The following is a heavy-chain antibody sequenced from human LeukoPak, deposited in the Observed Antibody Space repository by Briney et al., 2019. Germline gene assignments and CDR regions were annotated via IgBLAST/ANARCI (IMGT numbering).Heavy chain of an antibody. Sequence: ASVKVSCKASGYTFTSYDINWVRQATGQGLEWMGWMNPNSGNTGYAQKFQGRVTITRNTSISTAYMELSSLRSEDTAVYYCARVRYYYYYMDVWGKGTTVTVSS. CDR3: ARVRYYYYYMDV. J-gene: IGHJ6*03. CDR1: GYTFTSYD. V-gene: IGHV1-8*03. CDR2: MNPNSGNT.